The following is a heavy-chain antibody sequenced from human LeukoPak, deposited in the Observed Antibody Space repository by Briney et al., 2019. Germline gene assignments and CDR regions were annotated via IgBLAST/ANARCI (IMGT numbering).Heavy chain of an antibody. Sequence: GASVKVSCKASGYTFTGYYMHWVRQAPGQGLEWMGWINPNSGGTNYAQKFQGRVTMTRDTSIGTAYMELSRLRSDDTAVYYCARSLSHGSGSPRQFDYWGQGTLVTVSS. CDR3: ARSLSHGSGSPRQFDY. CDR1: GYTFTGYY. CDR2: INPNSGGT. J-gene: IGHJ4*02. V-gene: IGHV1-2*02. D-gene: IGHD3-10*01.